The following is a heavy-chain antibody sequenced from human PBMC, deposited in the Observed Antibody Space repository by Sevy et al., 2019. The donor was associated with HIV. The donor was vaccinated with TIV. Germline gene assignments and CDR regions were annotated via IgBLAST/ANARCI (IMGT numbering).Heavy chain of an antibody. J-gene: IGHJ4*02. D-gene: IGHD6-13*01. V-gene: IGHV3-33*06. CDR1: GFTFSRYG. Sequence: GGSLRLSCAASGFTFSRYGMHWVRQTPGKGMEWVAGIWYDGDNQDYSDYGKRRFTISRDNSKNTEYLHRSRLSVEDTATYYCSKGIAASGYYCDSWGQGTLVTVSS. CDR2: IWYDGDNQ. CDR3: SKGIAASGYYCDS.